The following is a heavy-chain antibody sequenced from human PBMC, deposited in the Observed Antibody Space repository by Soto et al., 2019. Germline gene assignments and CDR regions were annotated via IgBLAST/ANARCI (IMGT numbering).Heavy chain of an antibody. J-gene: IGHJ4*02. V-gene: IGHV4-30-2*01. D-gene: IGHD4-17*01. CDR2: IYHSGST. CDR1: GGSISSGGYS. CDR3: ARASTTVTTLDY. Sequence: QLQLQESGSGLVKPSQTLSLTCAVSGGSISSGGYSWSWIRQPPGKGLEWIGYIYHSGSTYYNPSRKGRVTIPVDRSMNQFALKRSSVTAADTAVYYCARASTTVTTLDYWGQGTLVTVSS.